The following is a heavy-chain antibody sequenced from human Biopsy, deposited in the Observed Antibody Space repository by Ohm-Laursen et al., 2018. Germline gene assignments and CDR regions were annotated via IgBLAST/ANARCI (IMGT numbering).Heavy chain of an antibody. CDR3: ARDRGYYSDRTVPGYFDL. CDR2: VYYTGST. D-gene: IGHD3-22*01. J-gene: IGHJ2*01. CDR1: GDSISSYY. Sequence: GTLSLTCTVSGDSISSYYWSWIRQPPGKGLQWIGYVYYTGSTDYNPSLQSRVTISVDTSKNHFSLRLRSVTPADTAIYYRARDRGYYSDRTVPGYFDLWGRGTLVTVSS. V-gene: IGHV4-59*01.